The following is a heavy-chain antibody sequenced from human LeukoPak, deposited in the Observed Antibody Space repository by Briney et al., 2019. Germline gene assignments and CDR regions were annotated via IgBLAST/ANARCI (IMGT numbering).Heavy chain of an antibody. CDR3: ARFSRDNDWGSY. CDR2: ISGSGGFT. J-gene: IGHJ4*02. Sequence: PWGSLRLSCAASGFTFSSYAMSWVRQAPGKGLEWVSGISGSGGFTYYADSVKGRFTISRDNAKNSLYLQMNSLRPEDTAVYYCARFSRDNDWGSYWGQGTLVTVSS. D-gene: IGHD7-27*01. V-gene: IGHV3-23*01. CDR1: GFTFSSYA.